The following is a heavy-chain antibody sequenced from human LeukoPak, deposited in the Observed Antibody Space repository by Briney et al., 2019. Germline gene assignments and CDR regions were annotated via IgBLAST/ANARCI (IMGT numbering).Heavy chain of an antibody. J-gene: IGHJ6*03. Sequence: SETLSLTCTVSGGSISSYSWSWIRQPPGKGLEWIGYIYYSGSTNYNPSPKSRVTISVDTSKIQFYLKLSSVTAADTAVYYCARAAMVQGVISTYYYYYYMDVWGKGTTVTVSS. CDR3: ARAAMVQGVISTYYYYYYMDV. CDR1: GGSISSYS. V-gene: IGHV4-59*01. D-gene: IGHD3-10*01. CDR2: IYYSGST.